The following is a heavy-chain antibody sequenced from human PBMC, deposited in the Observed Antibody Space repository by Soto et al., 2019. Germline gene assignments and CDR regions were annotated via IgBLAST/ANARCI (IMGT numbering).Heavy chain of an antibody. V-gene: IGHV4-39*01. J-gene: IGHJ5*02. Sequence: SETLSLTSTVSGGSISSSSYYWGWIRQPPGKGLEWIGSIYYSGSTYYNPSLKSRVTISVDTSKNQFSLKLSSVTAADTAVYYCASPKIAFYNWFDPWGQGTLVTVSS. CDR3: ASPKIAFYNWFDP. D-gene: IGHD3-3*02. CDR2: IYYSGST. CDR1: GGSISSSSYY.